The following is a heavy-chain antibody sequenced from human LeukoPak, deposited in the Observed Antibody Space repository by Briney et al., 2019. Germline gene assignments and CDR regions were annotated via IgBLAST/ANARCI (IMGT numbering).Heavy chain of an antibody. CDR3: GRAMDV. V-gene: IGHV3-7*01. J-gene: IGHJ6*02. Sequence: GGSLRLSCAASGFTFSSYLMHWVRQAPGKGLEWVANIKQDGSEKYYVASVKGRFTISRDNAKNSLYLQMDSLGADDTAVYYCGRAMDVWGQGNTVTVSS. CDR1: GFTFSSYL. CDR2: IKQDGSEK.